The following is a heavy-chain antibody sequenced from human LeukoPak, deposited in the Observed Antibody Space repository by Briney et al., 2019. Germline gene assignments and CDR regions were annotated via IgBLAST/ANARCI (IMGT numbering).Heavy chain of an antibody. Sequence: PGRSLRLSCAASGFTFSSYAMHWVRQAPGKGLEWVAVISYDGSNKYYADSVEGRFTISRDNSKNTLYLQMNSLRAEDTAVYYCARAKTGKRIAAAGSYGMDVWGQGTTVTVSS. V-gene: IGHV3-30*04. J-gene: IGHJ6*02. CDR2: ISYDGSNK. CDR3: ARAKTGKRIAAAGSYGMDV. CDR1: GFTFSSYA. D-gene: IGHD6-13*01.